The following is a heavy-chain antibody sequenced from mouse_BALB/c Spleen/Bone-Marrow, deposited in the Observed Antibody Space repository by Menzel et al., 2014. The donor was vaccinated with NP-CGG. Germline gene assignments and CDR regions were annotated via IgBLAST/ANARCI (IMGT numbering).Heavy chain of an antibody. Sequence: EVKLMESGGGLAQPGGSLKLTCAASGFTLSSYIMSWFRQTPEKRLEWVAYISNGGGSTHYPDTVKGRFTISRDNAKNTLYLQMSSLKSEDTAMYYCARHPIYYYGSSWGYYAMDYWGQGTSVTVSS. CDR3: ARHPIYYYGSSWGYYAMDY. D-gene: IGHD1-1*01. V-gene: IGHV5-12-2*01. CDR1: GFTLSSYI. CDR2: ISNGGGST. J-gene: IGHJ4*01.